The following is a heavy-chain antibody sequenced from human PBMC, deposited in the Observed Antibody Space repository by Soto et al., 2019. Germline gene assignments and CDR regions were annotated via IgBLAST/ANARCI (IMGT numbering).Heavy chain of an antibody. Sequence: EVQLEESGGDLVQPGGSLRLSYAASGFTFSRHWMHWVRQAPGKGLVWVSRINFDGSSTTYADSVKGRFTISRDNSKNTLYLHMNSLRVEDTAVYYCAREVHDSSGYYEDYWGQGTLVTVSS. D-gene: IGHD3-22*01. J-gene: IGHJ4*02. CDR3: AREVHDSSGYYEDY. V-gene: IGHV3-74*03. CDR2: INFDGSST. CDR1: GFTFSRHW.